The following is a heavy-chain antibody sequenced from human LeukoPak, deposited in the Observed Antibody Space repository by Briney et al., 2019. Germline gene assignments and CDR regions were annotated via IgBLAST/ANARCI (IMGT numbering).Heavy chain of an antibody. D-gene: IGHD6-19*01. J-gene: IGHJ4*02. Sequence: GGSLRLSCAASGFTFSSSAMSWVRQAPGKGLEWVSGISDSGGSTYYADSVKGRFTISRDNSKNMLYLQMNSLRAEDTAVYYCAKDFNPRYSSRWFFDYWGQGTLVTVSS. CDR1: GFTFSSSA. CDR2: ISDSGGST. CDR3: AKDFNPRYSSRWFFDY. V-gene: IGHV3-23*01.